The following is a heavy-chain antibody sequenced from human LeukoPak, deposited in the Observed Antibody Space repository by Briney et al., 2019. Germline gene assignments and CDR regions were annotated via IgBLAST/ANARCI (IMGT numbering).Heavy chain of an antibody. CDR3: ARGGGGEYSSGWYDY. V-gene: IGHV4-59*01. CDR1: GGSISSYY. D-gene: IGHD6-19*01. CDR2: IYYSGTT. J-gene: IGHJ4*02. Sequence: PSETLSLTCTVSGGSISSYYWSWIRQPPGKGLEWIGYIYYSGTTNYNPSLKSRVTISVATSKNQFSLNLSPVTAADTAVYYCARGGGGEYSSGWYDYWGQGTLVTVSS.